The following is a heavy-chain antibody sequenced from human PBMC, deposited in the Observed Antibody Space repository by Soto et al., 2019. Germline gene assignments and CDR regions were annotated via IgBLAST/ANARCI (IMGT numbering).Heavy chain of an antibody. CDR2: ISGSGVST. Sequence: EVQLLESGGGLVQPGGSLRLSCAASGFTFSSYAMSWVRQAPGKGLDWVSTISGSGVSTYYADSVKGRFTISRDNSKNTLYLQMNSLRAEDTAVYYCAKDPRGAVATPGRHWGQGTLVTV. D-gene: IGHD6-19*01. J-gene: IGHJ4*02. CDR1: GFTFSSYA. CDR3: AKDPRGAVATPGRH. V-gene: IGHV3-23*01.